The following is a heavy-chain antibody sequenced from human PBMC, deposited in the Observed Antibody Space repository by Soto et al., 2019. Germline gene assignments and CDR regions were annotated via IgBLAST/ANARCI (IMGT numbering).Heavy chain of an antibody. CDR2: IYPGDSNT. D-gene: IGHD3-10*01. Sequence: VQLVQSGAEVKKPGESLKISCKGSGYSFTSYWIGWVRQMPGKGLEWMGIIYPGDSNTTYSPSFQGQVTISADKSISTAYPQWSSLKASDTAMYYCAIHGKGSGSLLDYYYYVMDFWGQGTTVTVSS. V-gene: IGHV5-51*01. J-gene: IGHJ6*02. CDR1: GYSFTSYW. CDR3: AIHGKGSGSLLDYYYYVMDF.